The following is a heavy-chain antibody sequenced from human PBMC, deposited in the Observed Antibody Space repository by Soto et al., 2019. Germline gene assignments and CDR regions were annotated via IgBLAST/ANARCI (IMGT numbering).Heavy chain of an antibody. CDR3: ARASGESPMGQEDFFDN. J-gene: IGHJ4*02. CDR2: IIPIFAPA. D-gene: IGHD3-10*01. V-gene: IGHV1-69*01. CDR1: GGTFSSDA. Sequence: HVQLVQSGAEVKKPGSSVKVSCKASGGTFSSDAISWVRQAPGQGLEWMGGIIPIFAPANYAQKFLGRVTITAEESTTTAYVELSSLTSEDTAMYYCARASGESPMGQEDFFDNWGQGTLVSVAS.